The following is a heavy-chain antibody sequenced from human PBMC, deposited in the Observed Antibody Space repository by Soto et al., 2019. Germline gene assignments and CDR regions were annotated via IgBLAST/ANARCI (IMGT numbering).Heavy chain of an antibody. CDR2: IYYSGST. CDR3: ARVGGGGYCSGGSCYRYYYGMDV. V-gene: IGHV4-59*01. CDR1: GGSISSYY. Sequence: PSETLSLTCTVSGGSISSYYWSWIRQPPGKGLEWIGYIYYSGSTNYNPSLKSRVTISVDTSKNQFSLKLSSVTAADTAVYYCARVGGGGYCSGGSCYRYYYGMDVWGQGTTVTVSS. J-gene: IGHJ6*02. D-gene: IGHD2-15*01.